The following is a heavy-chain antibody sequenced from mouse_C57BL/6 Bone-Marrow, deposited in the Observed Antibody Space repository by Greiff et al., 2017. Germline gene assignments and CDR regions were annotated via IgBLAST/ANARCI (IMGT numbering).Heavy chain of an antibody. CDR1: GYTFTSYW. CDR2: IDPSDSYT. CDR3: ARAPWFAY. J-gene: IGHJ3*01. V-gene: IGHV1-69*01. Sequence: VHLVESGAELVMPGASVKLSCKASGYTFTSYWMHWVKQRPGQGLEWIGEIDPSDSYTNYNQKFKGKSTLTVDKSSSTAYMQLSSLTSEDSAVYYCARAPWFAYWGQGTLVTVSA.